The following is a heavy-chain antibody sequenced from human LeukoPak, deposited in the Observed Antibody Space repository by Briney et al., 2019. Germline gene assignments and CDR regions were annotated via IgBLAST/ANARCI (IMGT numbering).Heavy chain of an antibody. D-gene: IGHD2-21*01. Sequence: GGSLRLSCAASGFTFSNYWMSWVRQAPGKGLEWVANIKQDGSEKYFVDSVKGRFTISRDNAKNSLYLQINSLRAEDTAVYYCARGGGEFDPWGQGTLVTVSS. CDR2: IKQDGSEK. J-gene: IGHJ5*02. CDR1: GFTFSNYW. V-gene: IGHV3-7*03. CDR3: ARGGGEFDP.